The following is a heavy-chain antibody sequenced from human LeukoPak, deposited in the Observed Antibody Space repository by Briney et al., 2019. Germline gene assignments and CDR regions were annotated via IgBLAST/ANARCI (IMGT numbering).Heavy chain of an antibody. J-gene: IGHJ6*03. CDR3: ARYGSGLGYYMDV. V-gene: IGHV3-21*01. Sequence: GGSLRLSFAASGFTFSSYSMNWVRQAPGKGLEWVSSISSSSSYIYYADSVKGRFTISRDNAKNSLYLQMNSLRAEDTAVYYCARYGSGLGYYMDVWGKGTAVTVSS. D-gene: IGHD3-10*01. CDR2: ISSSSSYI. CDR1: GFTFSSYS.